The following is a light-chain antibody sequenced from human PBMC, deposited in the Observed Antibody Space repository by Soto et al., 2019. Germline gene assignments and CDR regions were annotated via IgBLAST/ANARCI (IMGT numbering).Light chain of an antibody. J-gene: IGLJ2*01. CDR1: SSDVGSYNL. V-gene: IGLV2-23*03. CDR3: CSYAGSSTFHVV. Sequence: QSVLTQPASVSGSPGQSITISFTGTSSDVGSYNLVSWYQQHPGKAPKLMIYEGSKRPSGVSNRFSGSKSGNTASLTISGRQAEDEADYYCCSYAGSSTFHVVFGGGTKLTVL. CDR2: EGS.